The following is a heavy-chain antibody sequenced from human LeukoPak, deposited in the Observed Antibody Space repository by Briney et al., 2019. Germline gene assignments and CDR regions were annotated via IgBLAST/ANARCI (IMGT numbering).Heavy chain of an antibody. Sequence: GESLKISCKASGYSFTTYWIGWVRQMPGRGLEWMGMIYPGDFDTKYSPSFQGQVTISVDKSSNTAYLKWSSLQASDTAMYYCARSYDSSGYYVGLDYWGQGTLVTVSS. CDR1: GYSFTTYW. D-gene: IGHD3-22*01. V-gene: IGHV5-51*01. J-gene: IGHJ4*02. CDR3: ARSYDSSGYYVGLDY. CDR2: IYPGDFDT.